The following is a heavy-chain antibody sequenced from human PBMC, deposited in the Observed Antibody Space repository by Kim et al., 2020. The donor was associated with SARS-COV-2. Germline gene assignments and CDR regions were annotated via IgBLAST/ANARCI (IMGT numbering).Heavy chain of an antibody. CDR2: ISWNSGRI. V-gene: IGHV3-9*01. J-gene: IGHJ6*02. CDR1: GFTFGDYA. D-gene: IGHD6-19*01. CDR3: AKDAVPGSGGSISYYYYGMDV. Sequence: GGSLRLSCAASGFTFGDYAMHWARQAPGKGLEWVSGISWNSGRIGYADSVKGRFTISRDNATNSQYLPMNSRRAEDPALYYCAKDAVPGSGGSISYYYYGMDVWGQGTTVTVSS.